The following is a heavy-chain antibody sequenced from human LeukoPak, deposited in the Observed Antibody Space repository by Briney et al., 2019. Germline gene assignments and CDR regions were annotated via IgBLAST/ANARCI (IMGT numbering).Heavy chain of an antibody. CDR1: GYSISSGYY. D-gene: IGHD6-6*01. CDR2: IYHSGST. CDR3: ASTRPR. V-gene: IGHV4-38-2*02. J-gene: IGHJ4*02. Sequence: PSETLSLTCTVSGYSISSGYYWGWIRQPPGKGLEWIGSIYHSGSTYYNPSLKRRVTISVDTSKNQFSLKLSSVTAADTAVYYCASTRPRWGQGTLVTVSS.